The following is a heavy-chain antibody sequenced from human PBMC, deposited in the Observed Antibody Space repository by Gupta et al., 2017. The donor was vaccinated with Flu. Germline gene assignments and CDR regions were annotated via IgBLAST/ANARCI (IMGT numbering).Heavy chain of an antibody. CDR2: IYHSGST. Sequence: QVQLQESGPGLVKPSETLSRTCAGSGYYISSGYYWGWIRQPPGKGLEWIGSIYHSGSTYYTPSLKRRVTISVDTSKNQFSLKLSSVTAADTAVYYCARVLAVAGKGDYYYGTDVWGQGTTVTVSS. V-gene: IGHV4-38-2*01. J-gene: IGHJ6*02. CDR3: ARVLAVAGKGDYYYGTDV. D-gene: IGHD6-19*01. CDR1: GYYISSGYY.